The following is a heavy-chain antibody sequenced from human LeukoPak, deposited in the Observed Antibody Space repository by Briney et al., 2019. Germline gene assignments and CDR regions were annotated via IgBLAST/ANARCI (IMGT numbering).Heavy chain of an antibody. D-gene: IGHD5-18*01. CDR2: ISAYNGNT. V-gene: IGHV1-18*01. Sequence: ASVKVSCKASGYTFTSYGISWVRQAPGQGLEWMGWISAYNGNTNYAQKLQGRVTVTTDTSTSTAYMELRSLRSDDTAVYYCARDGDSYGYGNWFDPWGQGTLVTVSS. CDR1: GYTFTSYG. CDR3: ARDGDSYGYGNWFDP. J-gene: IGHJ5*02.